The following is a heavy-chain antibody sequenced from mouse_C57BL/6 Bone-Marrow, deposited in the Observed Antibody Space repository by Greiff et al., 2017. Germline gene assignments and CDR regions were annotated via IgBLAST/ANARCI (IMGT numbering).Heavy chain of an antibody. J-gene: IGHJ2*01. CDR2: IDPENGDT. V-gene: IGHV14-4*01. D-gene: IGHD2-1*01. Sequence: VQLQQSGAELVRPGASVKLSCTASGFNIKDDYMHWVKQRPEQGLEWIGWIDPENGDTEYASKFQGKATITADTSSNTAYLQLSSLTSEDTAVYYCTTPPKGNYEDGGQGTTLTVSS. CDR1: GFNIKDDY. CDR3: TTPPKGNYED.